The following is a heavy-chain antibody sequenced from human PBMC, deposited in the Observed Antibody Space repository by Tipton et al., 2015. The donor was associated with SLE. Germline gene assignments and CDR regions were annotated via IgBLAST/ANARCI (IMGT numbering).Heavy chain of an antibody. D-gene: IGHD6-13*01. V-gene: IGHV3-21*01. Sequence: SLRLSCAASGFTFSSYGMNWVRQAPGKGLEWVSSISSSSSYIYYADSVKGRFTISRDNSKNTLYLQMTSLRADDTAVYYCAARYTSSWYRGNYFDYWGQGTLVTVSS. CDR1: GFTFSSYG. CDR2: ISSSSSYI. CDR3: AARYTSSWYRGNYFDY. J-gene: IGHJ4*02.